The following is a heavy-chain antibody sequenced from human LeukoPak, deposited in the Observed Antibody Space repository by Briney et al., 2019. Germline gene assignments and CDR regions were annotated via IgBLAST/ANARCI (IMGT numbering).Heavy chain of an antibody. V-gene: IGHV3-30*18. J-gene: IGHJ6*02. D-gene: IGHD6-19*01. CDR3: AKDASGWYPNYYGLDV. Sequence: PGGSLRLSCAASGFSFSNYVMHWVRQAPGRGLEWVAVISYDGSNEYYADSVMGRVTVSRDSSKNTLFLQMNSLRPEDTAVYYCAKDASGWYPNYYGLDVWGQGTTVTVSS. CDR2: ISYDGSNE. CDR1: GFSFSNYV.